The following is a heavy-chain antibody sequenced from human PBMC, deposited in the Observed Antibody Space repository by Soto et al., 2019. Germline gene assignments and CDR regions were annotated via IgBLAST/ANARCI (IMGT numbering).Heavy chain of an antibody. CDR3: ARLDIVATISWFDP. J-gene: IGHJ5*02. D-gene: IGHD5-12*01. Sequence: QVQLQESGPGLVKPSETLSLTCTVSGGSISSYYWSWIRQPPGKGLEWIGYIYYSGSTNYNPSLKRRVTISVDTSKHQCSLKLSSVTAADTAVYYCARLDIVATISWFDPWGQGTLVTVSS. CDR1: GGSISSYY. V-gene: IGHV4-59*08. CDR2: IYYSGST.